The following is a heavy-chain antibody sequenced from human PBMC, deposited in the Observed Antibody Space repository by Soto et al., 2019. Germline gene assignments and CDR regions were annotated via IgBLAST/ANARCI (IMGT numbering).Heavy chain of an antibody. J-gene: IGHJ4*02. D-gene: IGHD7-27*01. CDR1: GGSVSSPKYS. CDR3: ARTVMPVGNLPAFDH. V-gene: IGHV4-61*01. Sequence: QMQLQESGPGLVKPSETLSLACTVSGGSVSSPKYSWSWIRQPPGKGLEWVAYIYNNGKTNYNPSLKSRATISGDTAKNQCSLKLTSVTVADSAVYFCARTVMPVGNLPAFDHWGQGVLVTVSS. CDR2: IYNNGKT.